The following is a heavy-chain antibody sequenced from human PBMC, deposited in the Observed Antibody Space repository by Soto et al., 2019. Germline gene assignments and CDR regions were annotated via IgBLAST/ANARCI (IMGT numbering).Heavy chain of an antibody. J-gene: IGHJ6*02. CDR1: GYTFTSYV. CDR2: INTVNGDT. CDR3: ARDLGTMVRGVIVYYYAMDV. V-gene: IGHV1-3*04. D-gene: IGHD3-10*01. Sequence: QVHLVQSGAEVKKPGASVNISCKASGYTFTSYVIHWVRQAPGQRLEWMGRINTVNGDTQYSQKFQGRVTFSRDTYASTAYMELSSLRSDDTAVYFCARDLGTMVRGVIVYYYAMDVWGQGTTVTVSS.